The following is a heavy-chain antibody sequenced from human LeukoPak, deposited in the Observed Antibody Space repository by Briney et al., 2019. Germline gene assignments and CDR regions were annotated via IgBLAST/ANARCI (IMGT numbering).Heavy chain of an antibody. V-gene: IGHV3-11*04. D-gene: IGHD5-18*01. CDR3: ARRIQLWAYFDY. CDR2: ISSSGSTI. Sequence: PGGSLRLSCAASGFTFSDYYMSWIRQAPGKGLEWVSYISSSGSTIYYADSVKGRFTISRDNAKNSLYLQMNSLRAEDTAVYHCARRIQLWAYFDYWGQGTLVTVSS. CDR1: GFTFSDYY. J-gene: IGHJ4*02.